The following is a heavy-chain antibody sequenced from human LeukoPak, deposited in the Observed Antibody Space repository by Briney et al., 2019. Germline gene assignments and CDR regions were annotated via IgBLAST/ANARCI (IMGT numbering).Heavy chain of an antibody. J-gene: IGHJ4*02. D-gene: IGHD2-15*01. CDR3: ARELPFDY. CDR1: GFTVSSNY. CDR2: IYSGGST. Sequence: GGSLRLSCAASGFTVSSNYMSWVRQAPGKGLEWVSVIYSGGSTYYADSVKGRFPISRDNAKNTLYLQMNSLRAEDTAVYYCARELPFDYWGQGTLVTVSS. V-gene: IGHV3-53*01.